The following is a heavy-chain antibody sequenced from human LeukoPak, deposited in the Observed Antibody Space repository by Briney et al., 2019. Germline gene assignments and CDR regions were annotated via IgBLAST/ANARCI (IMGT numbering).Heavy chain of an antibody. CDR1: GFTFSSYS. CDR2: ISSSGTYI. D-gene: IGHD3-9*01. V-gene: IGHV3-21*01. Sequence: GGSLRLSCAASGFTFSSYSMNWVRQAPGKGLEWVSFISSSGTYIYYADSMKGRFTISRDNAKNSLYLQMNSLRADDAAVYYCARASSKQLAGYLPDGFDIWGQGTMVTVTS. J-gene: IGHJ3*02. CDR3: ARASSKQLAGYLPDGFDI.